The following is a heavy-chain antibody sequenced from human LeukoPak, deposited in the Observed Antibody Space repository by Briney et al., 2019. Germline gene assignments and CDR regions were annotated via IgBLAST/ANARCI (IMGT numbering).Heavy chain of an antibody. CDR3: ARHSRVIVGAICAFDF. Sequence: SETLSLTCAVSGYSIYSDYFWAWMRQPPGEGLEWIGSIHHSGTIYYNPSLKSRVTISVGTSENPFSLKLSSVTAADTALYYCARHSRVIVGAICAFDFWGQGTKVTVSS. CDR2: IHHSGTI. J-gene: IGHJ3*01. V-gene: IGHV4-38-2*01. CDR1: GYSIYSDYF. D-gene: IGHD1-26*01.